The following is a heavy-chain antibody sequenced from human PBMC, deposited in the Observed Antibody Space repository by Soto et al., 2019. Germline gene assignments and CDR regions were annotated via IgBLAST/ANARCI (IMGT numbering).Heavy chain of an antibody. V-gene: IGHV1-3*01. J-gene: IGHJ5*02. CDR3: ARGAVSSSWYGWFDP. CDR1: GYTFTSYA. Sequence: QVQLVQSGAEVKKPGASEKVSCKASGYTFTSYAMHWVRQAPGQRLEWMGWINAGNGNTKYSQKCQGRVTITRDTSASTAYMELSRLRYEDTAVYYCARGAVSSSWYGWFDPWGQGTLVTVSS. CDR2: INAGNGNT. D-gene: IGHD6-13*01.